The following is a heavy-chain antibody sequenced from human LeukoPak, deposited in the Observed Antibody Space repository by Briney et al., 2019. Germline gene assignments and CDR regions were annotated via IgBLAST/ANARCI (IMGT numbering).Heavy chain of an antibody. CDR1: GDSVSSNSAA. V-gene: IGHV6-1*01. CDR3: AKRSGEYSSSSDPYDAFDI. Sequence: SQTLSLTCAISGDSVSSNSAAWNWIRQSPSRGLEWLGRTYYRSKWYNDYAVSVKSRITINPDTSKNQFSLQLNSVTPEDTAVYYCAKRSGEYSSSSDPYDAFDIWGQGTMVTVSS. J-gene: IGHJ3*02. CDR2: TYYRSKWYN. D-gene: IGHD6-6*01.